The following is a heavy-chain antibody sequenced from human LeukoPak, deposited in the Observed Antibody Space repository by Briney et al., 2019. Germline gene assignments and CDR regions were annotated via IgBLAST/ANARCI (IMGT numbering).Heavy chain of an antibody. V-gene: IGHV3-20*04. CDR1: GFTFDDYG. D-gene: IGHD3-22*01. CDR3: ARASLYDNSAYYLDY. CDR2: INWNGGST. Sequence: GGSLRLSCAASGFTFDDYGMSWVRQAPGKGLEWVSGINWNGGSTGYADSVKGRFTISRDNAKNTLYLQMNSLRAEDTALYYCARASLYDNSAYYLDYWGQGTLVTVSS. J-gene: IGHJ4*02.